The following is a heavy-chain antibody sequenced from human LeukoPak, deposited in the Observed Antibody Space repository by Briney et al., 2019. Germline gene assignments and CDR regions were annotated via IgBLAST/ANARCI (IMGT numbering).Heavy chain of an antibody. V-gene: IGHV4-59*12. CDR1: GGSISNYY. CDR2: ISYSGGT. J-gene: IGHJ4*02. CDR3: ARDYGDHRVDY. D-gene: IGHD4-17*01. Sequence: ETLSLTCTVSGGSISNYYWSWIRQPPGKGLEWIGHISYSGGTDHNPSLKSRVTISLDTSKNRFSLKLSSVTAADTAVYYCARDYGDHRVDYWGQGTLVTVSS.